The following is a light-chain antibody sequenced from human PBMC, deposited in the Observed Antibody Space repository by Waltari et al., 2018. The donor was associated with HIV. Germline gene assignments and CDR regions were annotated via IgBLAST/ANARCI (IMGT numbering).Light chain of an antibody. CDR2: DVY. V-gene: IGLV2-14*03. Sequence: HSALTQPASVSGSPGQSITISCTCPPRDFSDFNFVSWYQQSPGRAPILFIFDVYSRPAGISERFSGSKSCVTAVLTISALRAEDEADYFCSSYSARGFVVFGGGTKVTVL. CDR3: SSYSARGFVV. J-gene: IGLJ3*02. CDR1: PRDFSDFNF.